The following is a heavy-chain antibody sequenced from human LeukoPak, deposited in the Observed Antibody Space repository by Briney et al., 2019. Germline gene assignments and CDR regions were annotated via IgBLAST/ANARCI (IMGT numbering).Heavy chain of an antibody. Sequence: SETLSLTCAVSGASISTVGYYWGWIRQAPERGLEWIGKVDYRGITQYDPSLKSRVIMSLDTSKNQFSLILSSVTAADTAMYYCAKYASGTMRDYWGQGTLVTVSP. CDR1: GASISTVGYY. CDR2: VDYRGIT. D-gene: IGHD3-10*01. CDR3: AKYASGTMRDY. V-gene: IGHV4-39*01. J-gene: IGHJ4*02.